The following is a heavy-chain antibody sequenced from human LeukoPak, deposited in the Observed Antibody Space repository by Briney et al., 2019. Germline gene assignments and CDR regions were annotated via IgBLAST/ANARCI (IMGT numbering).Heavy chain of an antibody. V-gene: IGHV3-23*01. D-gene: IGHD6-19*01. J-gene: IGHJ4*02. CDR2: ISGSGGST. Sequence: GGSLRLSCAASGFTFSSYAMSWVRQAPGKGLEWVSAISGSGGSTYYADSVKGRFTISRDNSKNTLYLQMNSLRAEDTAVYYCAKDLPPGYSSGWYYFDYRGQGTLVTVSS. CDR1: GFTFSSYA. CDR3: AKDLPPGYSSGWYYFDY.